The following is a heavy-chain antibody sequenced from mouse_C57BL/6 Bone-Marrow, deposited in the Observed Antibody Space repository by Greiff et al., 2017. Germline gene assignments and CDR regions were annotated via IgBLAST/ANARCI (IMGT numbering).Heavy chain of an antibody. D-gene: IGHD1-1*01. CDR2: INPNNGGT. J-gene: IGHJ4*01. CDR3: AGRSTVVTTPYAMDY. CDR1: GYTFTDYY. V-gene: IGHV1-18*01. Sequence: EVQLQQSGPELVKPGASVKISCKASGYTFTDYYMDWVKQSHGKSLEWIGDINPNNGGTIYNQKFKGKATLTVDTSSSTAYMELRSLTSEDTAVYYCAGRSTVVTTPYAMDYWGQGTSVTVSS.